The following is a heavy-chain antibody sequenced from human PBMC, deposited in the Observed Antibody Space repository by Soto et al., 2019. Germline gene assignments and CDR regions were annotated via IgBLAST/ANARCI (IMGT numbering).Heavy chain of an antibody. D-gene: IGHD6-19*01. V-gene: IGHV1-69*13. CDR3: ARGVAGTGPDAFDI. CDR1: GGTFSSYA. J-gene: IGHJ3*02. CDR2: IIPIFGTA. Sequence: SVKVSCKASGGTFSSYAISWVRQAPGQGLEWMGGIIPIFGTANYAQKFQGRVTITADESTSTAYMELSSLRSEDTAVYYCARGVAGTGPDAFDIWGQGTMVTVSS.